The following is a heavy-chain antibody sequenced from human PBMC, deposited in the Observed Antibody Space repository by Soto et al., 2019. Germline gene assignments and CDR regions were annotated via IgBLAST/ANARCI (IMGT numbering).Heavy chain of an antibody. CDR3: ARQGRNYDFWSGYYRDYYGMDV. Sequence: SDTLSLTCTVSGGSISSSSYYCGWIRQPPGKGLEWIGSIYYSGSTYYNPSLKSRVTISVDTSKNQFSLKLSSVTAADTAVYYCARQGRNYDFWSGYYRDYYGMDVWGQGTTVT. CDR2: IYYSGST. D-gene: IGHD3-3*01. V-gene: IGHV4-39*01. CDR1: GGSISSSSYY. J-gene: IGHJ6*02.